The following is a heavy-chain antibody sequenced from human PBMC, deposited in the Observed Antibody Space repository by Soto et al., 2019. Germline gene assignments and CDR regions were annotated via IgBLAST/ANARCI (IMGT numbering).Heavy chain of an antibody. V-gene: IGHV3-23*01. D-gene: IGHD3-10*01. CDR3: AKDRMVRVVIPTCVDY. Sequence: EVQLLESGGGLVQPGGSLRLSCAASGFTFSSYAMSWVRQAPGKGLEWVSAISGSGGSTYYADSVKGRFTISRDNSKNTLYLQMNSLRAEDTAVYYCAKDRMVRVVIPTCVDYWGQGTLVTVSS. J-gene: IGHJ4*02. CDR1: GFTFSSYA. CDR2: ISGSGGST.